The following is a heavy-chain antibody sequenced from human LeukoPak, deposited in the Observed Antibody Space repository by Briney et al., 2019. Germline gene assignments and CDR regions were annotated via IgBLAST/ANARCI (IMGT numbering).Heavy chain of an antibody. CDR2: FISSSYI. CDR3: ARVFVSSGWPSRYYYYMDV. Sequence: GGPRRPSCAPSGLPASGNYMTWFRQAPGKGLEWVSSFISSSYIYYADSVKGRFTISRDNAKNSLYLQMNSLRAEDTAVYYCARVFVSSGWPSRYYYYMDVWGKGTTVTISS. D-gene: IGHD6-19*01. V-gene: IGHV3-69-1*01. J-gene: IGHJ6*03. CDR1: GLPASGNY.